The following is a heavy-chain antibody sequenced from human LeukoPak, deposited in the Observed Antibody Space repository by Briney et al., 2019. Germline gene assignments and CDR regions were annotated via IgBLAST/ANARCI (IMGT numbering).Heavy chain of an antibody. CDR2: ISDGGKTK. CDR1: GFTFSSYG. D-gene: IGHD5-12*01. Sequence: GGSLRLSCAASGFTFSSYGMSWVRQAPGKGLEWVSYISDGGKTKYSADSVKGRFTISRDNAKNSLYLQMNSLRAEDTAVYYCARDYSGWSLDPWGQGTLVTVSS. CDR3: ARDYSGWSLDP. V-gene: IGHV3-48*04. J-gene: IGHJ5*02.